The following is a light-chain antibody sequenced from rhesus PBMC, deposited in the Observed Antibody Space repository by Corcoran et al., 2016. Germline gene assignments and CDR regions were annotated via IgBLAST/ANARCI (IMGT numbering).Light chain of an antibody. V-gene: IGKV1-28*03. CDR2: AAY. CDR1: QGVSSY. Sequence: DIQMTQSPSSLSASVGDTVTLTCRASQGVSSYLNWFQQKPGKSTKLLIYAAYSLQSGVPSRFSGRGSGTDFTLTISSLQPEDFAAYYCQHHNSHPRTVGQGTKVEIK. CDR3: QHHNSHPRT. J-gene: IGKJ1*01.